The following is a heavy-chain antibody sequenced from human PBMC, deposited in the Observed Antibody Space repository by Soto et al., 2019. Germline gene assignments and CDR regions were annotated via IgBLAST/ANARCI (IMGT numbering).Heavy chain of an antibody. D-gene: IGHD6-13*01. Sequence: QSGGSLRLSCAASGFTFSSYSMNWVRQAPGKGLEWVSYISSSSSTIYYADSVKGRFTISRDNAKNSLYLQMNSLRAEDTAVYYCARHPERIAEIGWFDPWGQGTLVTVSS. CDR2: ISSSSSTI. J-gene: IGHJ5*02. CDR1: GFTFSSYS. V-gene: IGHV3-48*01. CDR3: ARHPERIAEIGWFDP.